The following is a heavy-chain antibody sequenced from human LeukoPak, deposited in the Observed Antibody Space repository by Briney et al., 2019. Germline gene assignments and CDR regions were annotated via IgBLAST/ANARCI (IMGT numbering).Heavy chain of an antibody. Sequence: SETLSLTCGVYGGSFNDYYWSWIRQPPGKGLEWIGYIYYSGSTNYNPSLKSRVTISVDTSKNQFSLKLSSVTAADTAVYYCARGVGAGFDYWGQGTLVTVSS. CDR3: ARGVGAGFDY. CDR1: GGSFNDYY. CDR2: IYYSGST. J-gene: IGHJ4*02. V-gene: IGHV4-59*01. D-gene: IGHD1-26*01.